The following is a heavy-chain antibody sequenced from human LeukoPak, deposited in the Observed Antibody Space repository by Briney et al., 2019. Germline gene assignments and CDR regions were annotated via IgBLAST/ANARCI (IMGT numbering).Heavy chain of an antibody. CDR2: IYSGGST. J-gene: IGHJ4*02. CDR3: ARVIASGYYPGVFDY. CDR1: GFTFSSYA. Sequence: PGGSLRLSCAASGFTFSSYAMSWVRQAPGKGLEWVSLIYSGGSTYYADSVKGRFTISRDNSKNTLYLQMNGLRAEDTAVYYCARVIASGYYPGVFDYWGQGTLVTVSS. D-gene: IGHD3-22*01. V-gene: IGHV3-66*01.